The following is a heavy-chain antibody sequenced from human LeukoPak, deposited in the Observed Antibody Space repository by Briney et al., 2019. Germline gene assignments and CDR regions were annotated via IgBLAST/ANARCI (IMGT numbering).Heavy chain of an antibody. J-gene: IGHJ4*02. D-gene: IGHD5-12*01. CDR3: ARDPGTGRFGYSGYDYGDYFDY. V-gene: IGHV3-30*04. Sequence: PGGSPRLSCAASGFTFSSYAMHWVRQAPGKGLEWVAVISYDGSNKYYADSVKGRFTISRDNSKNTLYLQMNSLRAEDTAVYNCARDPGTGRFGYSGYDYGDYFDYWGQGTLVTVSS. CDR2: ISYDGSNK. CDR1: GFTFSSYA.